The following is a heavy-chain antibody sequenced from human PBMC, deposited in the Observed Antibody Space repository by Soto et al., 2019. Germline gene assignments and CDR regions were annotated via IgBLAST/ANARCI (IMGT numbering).Heavy chain of an antibody. CDR2: ISYDGSNK. V-gene: IGHV3-30*18. CDR1: GSTFSSYG. CDR3: AKDNGSGCDWLRVGDASDI. Sequence: GGSLRLSCAASGSTFSSYGMHWVRQAPGKGLEWVAVISYDGSNKYYADSVKGRFTISRDNSKNTLYLQMNSLRAEDTAVYYCAKDNGSGCDWLRVGDASDIWGQGTMVTVSS. J-gene: IGHJ3*02. D-gene: IGHD5-12*01.